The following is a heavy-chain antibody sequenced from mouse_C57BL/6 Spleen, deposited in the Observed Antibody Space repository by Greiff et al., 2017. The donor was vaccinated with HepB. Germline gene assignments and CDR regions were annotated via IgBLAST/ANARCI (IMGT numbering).Heavy chain of an antibody. V-gene: IGHV10-1*01. D-gene: IGHD2-5*01. CDR1: GFSFNTYA. CDR3: VRQSNSYAMDY. CDR2: IRSKSNNYAT. J-gene: IGHJ4*01. Sequence: EVHLVESGGGLVQPKGSLKLSCAASGFSFNTYAMNWVRQAPGKGLEWVARIRSKSNNYATYYADSVKDRFTISRDDSESMLYLQMNNLKTEDTAMYYCVRQSNSYAMDYWGQGTSVTVSS.